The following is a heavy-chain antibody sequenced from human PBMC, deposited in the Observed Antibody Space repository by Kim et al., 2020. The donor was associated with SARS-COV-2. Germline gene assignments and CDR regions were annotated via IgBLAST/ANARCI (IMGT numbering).Heavy chain of an antibody. D-gene: IGHD6-13*01. J-gene: IGHJ5*02. CDR1: GYTFTSYA. CDR3: ARGLPRIAAAGANWFDT. CDR2: INTNTGNP. V-gene: IGHV7-4-1*02. Sequence: ASVKVSCKASGYTFTSYAMNWVRQAPGQGLEWMGWINTNTGNPTYAQGFTGRFVFSLDTSVSTAYLQISSLKAEDTAVYYCARGLPRIAAAGANWFDTWGQGTLVTVSS.